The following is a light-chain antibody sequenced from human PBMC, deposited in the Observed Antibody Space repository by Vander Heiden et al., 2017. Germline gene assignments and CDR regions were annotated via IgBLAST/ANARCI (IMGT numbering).Light chain of an antibody. CDR2: AAS. Sequence: DIQMTQSPSSLSASVGDRVTITCRASQSISIYLNWYQQKPGKAPKLLIYAASSLQSGVPSRFSGSGSGTDFTLTISRLQPEDFATYYCQQSDSTPITCGGGTKVEIK. J-gene: IGKJ4*01. CDR1: QSISIY. CDR3: QQSDSTPIT. V-gene: IGKV1-39*01.